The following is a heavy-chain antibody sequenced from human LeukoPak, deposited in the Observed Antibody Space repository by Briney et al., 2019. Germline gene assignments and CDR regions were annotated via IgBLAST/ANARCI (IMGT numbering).Heavy chain of an antibody. Sequence: PGGSLRLSCAASGFTFTTYVIHWVRQAPGKGLEWVAVISQTGSIETYADSVKGRFTISRDNSKNTVYLQMNSLKSEDTAVYYCARARAVALPTYYYYMDVWGKGTTVAVS. J-gene: IGHJ6*03. V-gene: IGHV3-30*14. CDR1: GFTFTTYV. CDR2: ISQTGSIE. CDR3: ARARAVALPTYYYYMDV. D-gene: IGHD2-15*01.